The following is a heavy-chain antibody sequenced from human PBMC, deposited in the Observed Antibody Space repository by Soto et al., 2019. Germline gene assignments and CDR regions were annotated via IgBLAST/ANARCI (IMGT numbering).Heavy chain of an antibody. Sequence: ASVKVSCKASGYTFTSYGISWVRQAPGQGLEWMGWISAYNGNTNYAQKLQGRVTMTTDTSTSTAYMELRSLRSDDTAVYYCARDAYYDFWSGYYDYWGQGTLVTVS. J-gene: IGHJ4*02. D-gene: IGHD3-3*01. CDR2: ISAYNGNT. CDR3: ARDAYYDFWSGYYDY. V-gene: IGHV1-18*01. CDR1: GYTFTSYG.